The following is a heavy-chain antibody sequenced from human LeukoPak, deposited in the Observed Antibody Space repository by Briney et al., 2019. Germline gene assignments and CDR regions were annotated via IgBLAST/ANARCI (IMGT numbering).Heavy chain of an antibody. J-gene: IGHJ4*02. D-gene: IGHD2-21*02. V-gene: IGHV1-18*01. Sequence: ASVKVSCKASGYTFTSYGISWVRQAPGQGLEWMGWISAYNGNTNYAQKLQGRVTMTTDTSTGTAYMELRSLRSDDTAVYYCARARRAALPHPTPLNCGGDCYLDYWGQGTLVTVSS. CDR3: ARARRAALPHPTPLNCGGDCYLDY. CDR2: ISAYNGNT. CDR1: GYTFTSYG.